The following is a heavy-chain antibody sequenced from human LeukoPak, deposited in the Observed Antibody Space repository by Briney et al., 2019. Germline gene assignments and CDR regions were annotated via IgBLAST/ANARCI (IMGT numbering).Heavy chain of an antibody. J-gene: IGHJ3*02. CDR2: NNPNSGGT. D-gene: IGHD3-22*01. CDR1: GYTFTGYY. CDR3: ARGLRYYDSSGHDAFDI. V-gene: IGHV1-2*06. Sequence: ASVKVSCKASGYTFTGYYMHWVRQAPGQGLEWMGRNNPNSGGTNYAQKFQGRVTMTRDTSISTAYMELSRLRSDDTAVYYCARGLRYYDSSGHDAFDIWGQGTMVTVSS.